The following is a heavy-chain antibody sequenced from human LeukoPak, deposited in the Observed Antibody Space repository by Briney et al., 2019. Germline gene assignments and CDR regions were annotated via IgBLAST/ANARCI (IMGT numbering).Heavy chain of an antibody. D-gene: IGHD3-22*01. CDR3: VRHYYDSSGYYNFDY. CDR2: IYYSGST. CDR1: GGSISRYY. V-gene: IGHV4-59*01. J-gene: IGHJ4*02. Sequence: SETLSLTCTVSGGSISRYYWSWIRQPPGKGLEWIGYIYYSGSTNYNPSLKSRVTISVDTSKNQFSLKLSSVTAADTAVYYCVRHYYDSSGYYNFDYWGQGTLVTVSS.